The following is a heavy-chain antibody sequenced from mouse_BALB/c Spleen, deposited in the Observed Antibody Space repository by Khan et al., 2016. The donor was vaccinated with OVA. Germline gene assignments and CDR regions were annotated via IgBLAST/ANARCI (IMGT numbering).Heavy chain of an antibody. CDR1: GFSLTNYG. Sequence: QVQLKESGPGLVAPSQSLSITCTVSGFSLTNYGVHWVRQPPGKGLEWLVVIWSDGYTTYNSALKSRLSFSKDNSKSQVFLKMNSLQTDDTAIYFCARYRFGYAMDYWGQGTSVTVSS. CDR3: ARYRFGYAMDY. CDR2: IWSDGYT. J-gene: IGHJ4*01. V-gene: IGHV2-6*02. D-gene: IGHD2-14*01.